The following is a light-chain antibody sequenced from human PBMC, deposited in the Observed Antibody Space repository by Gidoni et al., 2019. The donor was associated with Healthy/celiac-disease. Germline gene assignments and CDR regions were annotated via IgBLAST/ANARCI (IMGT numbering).Light chain of an antibody. CDR1: SSNIGSTT. J-gene: IGLJ1*01. CDR3: AAWDDSLNASYV. CDR2: SNN. V-gene: IGLV1-44*01. Sequence: QSVLTQRPSACGTPGQRVAIPVSGSSSNIGSTTVNWYQQLPGTAPKLLIYSNNPQPSGVPDRFSGSKSGTSASLAISGLPSEDEADYYCAAWDDSLNASYVFGTATTVTVL.